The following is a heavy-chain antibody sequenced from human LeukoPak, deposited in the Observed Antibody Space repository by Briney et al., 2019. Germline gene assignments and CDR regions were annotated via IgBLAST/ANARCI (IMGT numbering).Heavy chain of an antibody. CDR1: GFDLSNYV. D-gene: IGHD4-17*01. Sequence: GGSLRLSCAASGFDLSNYVMSWVRQAPGKGLEWVSSISATGDNTYYTDSAKGRFTISRDNSKNTLSLHMNSLRAEDTAVYYCAKLHPHDGDPFDYWGQGTLVTVSS. V-gene: IGHV3-23*01. J-gene: IGHJ4*02. CDR3: AKLHPHDGDPFDY. CDR2: ISATGDNT.